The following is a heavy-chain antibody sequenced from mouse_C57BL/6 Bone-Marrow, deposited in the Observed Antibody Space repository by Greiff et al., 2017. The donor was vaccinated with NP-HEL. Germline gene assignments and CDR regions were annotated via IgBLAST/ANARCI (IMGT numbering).Heavy chain of an antibody. V-gene: IGHV5-4*03. CDR1: GFTFSSYA. D-gene: IGHD1-1*01. CDR2: ISDGGSYT. CDR3: ARYYYGSSPHFDY. Sequence: EVKLVESGGGLVKPGGSLKLSCAASGFTFSSYAMSWVRQTPEKRLEWVATISDGGSYTYYPDNVKGRFTISRDNAKNHLYLQMSHLKSEDTAMYYCARYYYGSSPHFDYWGQGTTLTVSS. J-gene: IGHJ2*01.